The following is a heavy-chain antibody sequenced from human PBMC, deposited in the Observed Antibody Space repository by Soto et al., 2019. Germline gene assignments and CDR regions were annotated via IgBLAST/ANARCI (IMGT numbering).Heavy chain of an antibody. CDR1: GGSFSGYY. CDR3: ARGDGPRYGYSSGRFAVLRRAVDNWFDP. V-gene: IGHV4-34*01. D-gene: IGHD6-19*01. CDR2: INHSGST. Sequence: NPSETLSLTCAVYGGSFSGYYWSWIRQPPGKGLEWIGEINHSGSTNYNPSLKSRVTISVDTSKNQFSLKLSSVTAADTAVYYCARGDGPRYGYSSGRFAVLRRAVDNWFDPWGHGTLVTVSS. J-gene: IGHJ5*02.